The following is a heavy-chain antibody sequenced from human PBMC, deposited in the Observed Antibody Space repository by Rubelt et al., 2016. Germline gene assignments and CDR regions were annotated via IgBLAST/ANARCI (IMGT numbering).Heavy chain of an antibody. CDR1: GFTFSNYW. CDR3: ARGWPIVGTTACDY. V-gene: IGHV3-23*04. J-gene: IGHJ4*02. Sequence: EVQLVESGGGLVQPGGSLRLSCAASGFTFSNYWMNWVRQAPGKGLEWVSTISPSGCSAHYADSVKGRFTISRDNSNNTLYLQMNSRRAEDTSVHYCARGWPIVGTTACDYWGQGTLVTVSS. CDR2: ISPSGCSA. D-gene: IGHD1-26*01.